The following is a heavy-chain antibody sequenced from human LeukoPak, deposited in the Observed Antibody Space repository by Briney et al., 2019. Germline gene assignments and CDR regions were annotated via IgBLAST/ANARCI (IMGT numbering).Heavy chain of an antibody. Sequence: GRSLRLSCAASGFTFSSYGMHWVRQAPGKGLEWVAVISYDGSNKYYADSVKGRFTISRDNSKNTLYLQMNSLRAEDTAVYYCARGTDQLLLWNYYYYMDVWGKGTTVTVSS. D-gene: IGHD2-15*01. CDR1: GFTFSSYG. CDR3: ARGTDQLLLWNYYYYMDV. J-gene: IGHJ6*03. V-gene: IGHV3-30*03. CDR2: ISYDGSNK.